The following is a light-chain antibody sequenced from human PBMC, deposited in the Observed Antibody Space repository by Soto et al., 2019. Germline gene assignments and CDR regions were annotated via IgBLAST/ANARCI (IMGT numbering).Light chain of an antibody. Sequence: QSALTQPASVSGSLGQSITISCTGTSSDVGSYNFVSWYQQHPGKAPKVISYEVGKWPSGVSNRFSGSKSGNTASLTISGLQAEDEADYFCCSYAGRSTWVFGGGTKLTVL. CDR1: SSDVGSYNF. V-gene: IGLV2-23*02. CDR2: EVG. J-gene: IGLJ3*02. CDR3: CSYAGRSTWV.